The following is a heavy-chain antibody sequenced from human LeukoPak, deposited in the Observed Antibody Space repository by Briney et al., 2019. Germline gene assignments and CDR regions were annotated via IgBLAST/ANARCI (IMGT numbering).Heavy chain of an antibody. D-gene: IGHD4-17*01. J-gene: IGHJ4*02. V-gene: IGHV4-34*01. CDR2: INHSGST. Sequence: PSETLSLTCAVYGGSFSGYYWSWIRQPPGKGLEWIGEINHSGSTNYNPSLKSRVTISVDTSKNQFSLKLSSVTAADTAVYYSARGQGVEYMTTVTTADYWGQGTLVTVSS. CDR3: ARGQGVEYMTTVTTADY. CDR1: GGSFSGYY.